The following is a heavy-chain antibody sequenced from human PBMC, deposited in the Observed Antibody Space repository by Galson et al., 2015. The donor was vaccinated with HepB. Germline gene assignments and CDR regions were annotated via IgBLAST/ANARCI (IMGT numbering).Heavy chain of an antibody. CDR3: AREIAAAGTPWFDP. D-gene: IGHD6-13*01. V-gene: IGHV7-4-1*02. Sequence: SVKVSCKASGYTFTSYAMNWVRQAPGQGLEWMGWIDTNTGNPTYAQGFTGRFVFSLDTSVSTAYLQISSLKAEDTAVYYCAREIAAAGTPWFDPWGQGTLVTVSS. CDR2: IDTNTGNP. J-gene: IGHJ5*02. CDR1: GYTFTSYA.